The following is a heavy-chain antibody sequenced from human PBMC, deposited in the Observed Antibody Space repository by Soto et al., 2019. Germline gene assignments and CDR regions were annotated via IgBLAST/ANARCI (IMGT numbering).Heavy chain of an antibody. Sequence: ASVKVSCXASGYIFTNYGMHWVRQAPGQRLEWMGWINSGNGKTKYSQKFQGRVTLTRDTSASTAYMELSSLRSEDTAVYYCARTYCSSTSCRWFGPWGQGTLVTVSS. CDR2: INSGNGKT. CDR1: GYIFTNYG. CDR3: ARTYCSSTSCRWFGP. J-gene: IGHJ5*02. D-gene: IGHD2-2*01. V-gene: IGHV1-3*01.